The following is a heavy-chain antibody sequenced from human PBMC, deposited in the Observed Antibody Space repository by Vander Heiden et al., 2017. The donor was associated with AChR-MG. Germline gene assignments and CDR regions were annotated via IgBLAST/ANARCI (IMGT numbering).Heavy chain of an antibody. CDR1: GYTFTAYY. Sequence: QVQLVQSGAEVKKPGASVRVSCKASGYTFTAYYIHLVRTGPGQGLEWMGWINPNTGDTNYAQKFHGRVTMTRDTSITTAYLELNRLRSDDTAVYYCAIGGNSEDYYYYYYGMDVWGQGTTVTVSS. CDR2: INPNTGDT. CDR3: AIGGNSEDYYYYYYGMDV. V-gene: IGHV1-2*02. J-gene: IGHJ6*02. D-gene: IGHD2-21*02.